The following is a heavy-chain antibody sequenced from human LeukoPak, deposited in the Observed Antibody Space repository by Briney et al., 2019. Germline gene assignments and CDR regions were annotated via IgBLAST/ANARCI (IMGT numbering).Heavy chain of an antibody. CDR1: GFNVSNNY. Sequence: GGSLRLSCAASGFNVSNNYMTWVRQAPGKGLEWVSLIYSSGSTYYADSVKGRFTISRDNSKNTLYLQMNSLRAEDTAVYYCAKDLYYDILTGYSDWGQGTLVTVSS. CDR2: IYSSGST. D-gene: IGHD3-9*01. V-gene: IGHV3-53*01. CDR3: AKDLYYDILTGYSD. J-gene: IGHJ4*02.